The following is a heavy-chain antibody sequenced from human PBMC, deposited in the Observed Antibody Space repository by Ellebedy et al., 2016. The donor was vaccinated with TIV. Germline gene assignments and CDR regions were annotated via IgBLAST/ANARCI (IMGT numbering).Heavy chain of an antibody. V-gene: IGHV3-21*01. CDR3: ARDPTVDTAMVGMDV. CDR1: GFTFSSYI. CDR2: ISSSGSYI. Sequence: GGSLRLSXAASGFTFSSYIMHWVRQAPGKGLDWVSSISSSGSYIYYADSVKGRFTISRDNAKNSLYLQMNSLRAEDTAVYYCARDPTVDTAMVGMDVWGQGTTVTVSS. D-gene: IGHD5-18*01. J-gene: IGHJ6*02.